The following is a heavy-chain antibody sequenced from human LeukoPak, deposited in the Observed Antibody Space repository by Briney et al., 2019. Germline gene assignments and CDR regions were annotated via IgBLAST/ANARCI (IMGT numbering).Heavy chain of an antibody. V-gene: IGHV5-51*01. Sequence: GESLKISCKASGYTFTDYWIGWLRQMPGKGLEWMGIVYPGESDIRYSPSFQGQVTISADKSINTAYLQWTSLKASDTAIYYCARHAYHNDNTDYYSAYWGQGTLVTVSS. CDR2: VYPGESDI. CDR3: ARHAYHNDNTDYYSAY. CDR1: GYTFTDYW. J-gene: IGHJ4*02. D-gene: IGHD3-22*01.